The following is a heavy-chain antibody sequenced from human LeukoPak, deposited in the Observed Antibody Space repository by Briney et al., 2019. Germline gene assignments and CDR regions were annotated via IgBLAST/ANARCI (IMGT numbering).Heavy chain of an antibody. Sequence: ASVKVSCKASGYTFTSYYMHWVRQAPGQGLEWMGIINPSGGSTSYAQKFQGRVTMTRDTSTSTVYVELSSLRSEDTAVYYCARARGIVATGQYYFDYWGQGTLVTVSS. D-gene: IGHD5-12*01. J-gene: IGHJ4*02. V-gene: IGHV1-46*01. CDR3: ARARGIVATGQYYFDY. CDR2: INPSGGST. CDR1: GYTFTSYY.